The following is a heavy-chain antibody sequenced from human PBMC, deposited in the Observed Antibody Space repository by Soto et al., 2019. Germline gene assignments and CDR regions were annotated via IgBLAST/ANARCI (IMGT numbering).Heavy chain of an antibody. CDR2: INHYRST. CDR1: GGSFSGYY. Sequence: SETLSLTCAVYGGSFSGYYWSWIRQPPGKGLEWIGEINHYRSTNYNPSLKSRVTISLDRSKNQFSLKLSSVTAADTAVYFCARVPTPWGQGTLVTVSS. CDR3: ARVPTP. J-gene: IGHJ4*02. V-gene: IGHV4-34*01.